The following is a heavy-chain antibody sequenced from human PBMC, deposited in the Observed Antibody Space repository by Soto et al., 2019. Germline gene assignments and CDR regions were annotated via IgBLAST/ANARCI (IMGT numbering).Heavy chain of an antibody. CDR2: IYYSGST. Sequence: SETLSLTCTVSGGSISSYYWSWIRQPPGKGLEWIGYIYYSGSTNYNPSLKSRVTISVDTSKNQFSLKLSSVTAADTAVYYCARESRIFLIAGYYYYGMDVWGQGTTVTVSS. J-gene: IGHJ6*02. CDR1: GGSISSYY. D-gene: IGHD6-13*01. V-gene: IGHV4-59*01. CDR3: ARESRIFLIAGYYYYGMDV.